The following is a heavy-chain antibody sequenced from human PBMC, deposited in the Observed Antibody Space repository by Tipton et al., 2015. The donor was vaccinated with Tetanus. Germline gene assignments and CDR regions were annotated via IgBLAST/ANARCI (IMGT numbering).Heavy chain of an antibody. V-gene: IGHV4-59*12. CDR2: IYYSGST. J-gene: IGHJ4*02. CDR1: GGSISSYY. D-gene: IGHD5-12*01. CDR3: ARVRRGATTDLDY. Sequence: TLSLTCTVSGGSISSYYWSWIRQPPGKGLEWIGYIYYSGSTNYNPSLKIRVTMSLDTSKNQFSLKLSSVTAADTAVYYCARVRRGATTDLDYWGQGTLVTVSS.